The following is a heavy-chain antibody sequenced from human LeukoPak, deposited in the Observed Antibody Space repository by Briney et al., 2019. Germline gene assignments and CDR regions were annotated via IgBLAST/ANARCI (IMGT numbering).Heavy chain of an antibody. CDR3: ARAYYDFWSGYYFAGYNWFDP. J-gene: IGHJ5*02. CDR2: IYYSGST. V-gene: IGHV4-38-2*02. CDR1: GYSISNGYY. D-gene: IGHD3-3*01. Sequence: SETLSLTCTISGYSISNGYYWAWIRQPPGKGLEWIGSIYYSGSTYYNPSLKSRVTISVDTSKNQFSLKLSSVTAADTAVYYYARAYYDFWSGYYFAGYNWFDPWGQGTLVTVSS.